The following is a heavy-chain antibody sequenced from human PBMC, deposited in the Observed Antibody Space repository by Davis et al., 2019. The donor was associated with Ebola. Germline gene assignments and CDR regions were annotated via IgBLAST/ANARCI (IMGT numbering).Heavy chain of an antibody. D-gene: IGHD4-17*01. Sequence: SVKVSCKASGGTFSSYAISWVRQAPGQGLEWMGRIIPILGIANYAQKFQGRVTITADKSTSTAYMELSSLRSEDTAVYYCATAHLSVTPPGYWGQGTLVTVSS. J-gene: IGHJ4*02. CDR1: GGTFSSYA. CDR3: ATAHLSVTPPGY. CDR2: IIPILGIA. V-gene: IGHV1-69*04.